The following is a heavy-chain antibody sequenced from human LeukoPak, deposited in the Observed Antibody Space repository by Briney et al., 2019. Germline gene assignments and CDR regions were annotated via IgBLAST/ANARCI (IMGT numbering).Heavy chain of an antibody. V-gene: IGHV4-38-2*01. Sequence: SETLSLTCAVSGYSISSGYYWGWIRQPPGKGLEWIGGIYHSGSTYYNPSLKSRVTISVDTSKNQFSLKLSSVTAADTAVYYCARHSLGGYTNWFDPWGQGTLVTVSS. J-gene: IGHJ5*02. D-gene: IGHD3-22*01. CDR2: IYHSGST. CDR3: ARHSLGGYTNWFDP. CDR1: GYSISSGYY.